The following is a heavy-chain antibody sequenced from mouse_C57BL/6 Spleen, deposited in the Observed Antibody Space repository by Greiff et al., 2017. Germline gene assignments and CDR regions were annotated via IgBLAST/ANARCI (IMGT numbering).Heavy chain of an antibody. J-gene: IGHJ1*03. V-gene: IGHV2-9*01. CDR3: AKHSPITTVVAPGYFDV. D-gene: IGHD1-1*01. CDR1: GFSLTSYG. Sequence: VQLVESGPGLVAPSQSLSITCTVSGFSLTSYGVDWVRQPPGKGLEWLGVIWGGGSTNYNSALMSRLSISKDNSKSQVFLKMNSLQTDDTAMYYCAKHSPITTVVAPGYFDVWGTGTTVTVSS. CDR2: IWGGGST.